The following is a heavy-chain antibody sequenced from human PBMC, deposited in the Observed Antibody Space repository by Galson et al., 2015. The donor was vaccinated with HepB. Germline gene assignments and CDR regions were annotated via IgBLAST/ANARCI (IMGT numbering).Heavy chain of an antibody. V-gene: IGHV3-43*01. D-gene: IGHD6-13*01. J-gene: IGHJ3*02. CDR1: GFIFDYYV. CDR2: VSWDGDFT. Sequence: CLILSCAASGFIFDYYVLHWVRQPPGEGLEWVSLVSWDGDFTFYADSVKGRFTISRDNSNNSLYLQMNGLRTEDTAVYYCASGQEYSSSWYNPDGAFDIWGQGTMVTVSS. CDR3: ASGQEYSSSWYNPDGAFDI.